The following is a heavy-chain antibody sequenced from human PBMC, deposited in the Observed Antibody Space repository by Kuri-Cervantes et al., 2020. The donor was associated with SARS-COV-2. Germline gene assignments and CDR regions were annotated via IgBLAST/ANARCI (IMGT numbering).Heavy chain of an antibody. V-gene: IGHV3-74*01. CDR3: ARGDSSGWYSYYYYGMDV. Sequence: GESLKISCAASGFTFSSYEMNWVRQAPGKGLVWVSRINSDGSSTSYADSVKGRFTISRDNAKNTQYLQMNSLRAEDTAVYYCARGDSSGWYSYYYYGMDVWGQGTTVTVSS. CDR2: INSDGSST. CDR1: GFTFSSYE. D-gene: IGHD6-19*01. J-gene: IGHJ6*02.